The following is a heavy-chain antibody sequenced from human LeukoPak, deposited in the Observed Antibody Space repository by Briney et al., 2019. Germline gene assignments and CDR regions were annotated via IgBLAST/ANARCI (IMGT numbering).Heavy chain of an antibody. CDR2: INNDGGDT. Sequence: GGSLRLSCAASGFTFGSHWMHWIRQAPGKGLVWVSRINNDGGDTIYADSVKGRFSISRDNAKNTLYLQMNSLRVEDTALYYCVKPLGSAGYGYYFDYWGQGTLVTVSS. CDR3: VKPLGSAGYGYYFDY. V-gene: IGHV3-74*01. J-gene: IGHJ4*02. CDR1: GFTFGSHW. D-gene: IGHD5-12*01.